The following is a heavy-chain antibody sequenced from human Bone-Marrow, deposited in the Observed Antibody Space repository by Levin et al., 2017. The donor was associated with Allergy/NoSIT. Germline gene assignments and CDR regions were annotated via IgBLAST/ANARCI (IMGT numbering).Heavy chain of an antibody. Sequence: PGGSLRLSCAASGFTFSSYAMHWVRQAPGKGLEWVAVISYDGSNKYYADSVKGRFTISRDNSKNTLYLQMNSLRAEDTAVYYCAREAKVGYSYGYSSNWFDPWGQGTLVTVSS. CDR2: ISYDGSNK. CDR3: AREAKVGYSYGYSSNWFDP. J-gene: IGHJ5*02. V-gene: IGHV3-30-3*01. D-gene: IGHD5-18*01. CDR1: GFTFSSYA.